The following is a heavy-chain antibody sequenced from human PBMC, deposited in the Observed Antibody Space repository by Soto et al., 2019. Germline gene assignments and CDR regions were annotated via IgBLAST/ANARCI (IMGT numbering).Heavy chain of an antibody. CDR1: GGSISSYY. J-gene: IGHJ6*02. CDR3: ARVIIFTGTTDYYYGMDV. V-gene: IGHV4-59*01. Sequence: SETLSLTCTVSGGSISSYYWTWIRQPPGKGLEWIASFYYTGSADYNPSLKSRITGSVASSRTQFSLRLRSVTAADSAVYYCARVIIFTGTTDYYYGMDVWGQGTTVTVSS. CDR2: FYYTGSA. D-gene: IGHD1-7*01.